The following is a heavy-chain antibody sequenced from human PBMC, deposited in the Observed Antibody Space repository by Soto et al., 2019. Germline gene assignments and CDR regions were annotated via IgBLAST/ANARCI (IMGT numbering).Heavy chain of an antibody. J-gene: IGHJ6*02. CDR3: ARDQGGYSYVSLVSHYYYYGMDV. CDR2: IWYDGSNK. CDR1: GFTFSSYG. D-gene: IGHD5-18*01. V-gene: IGHV3-33*01. Sequence: QVQLVESGGGVVQPGRSLRLSCAASGFTFSSYGMHWVRQAPGKGLEWVAVIWYDGSNKYYADSVKGRFTISRDNSKNTRYRKRNSLRAEDTAVYYCARDQGGYSYVSLVSHYYYYGMDVWGQGTTVTVSS.